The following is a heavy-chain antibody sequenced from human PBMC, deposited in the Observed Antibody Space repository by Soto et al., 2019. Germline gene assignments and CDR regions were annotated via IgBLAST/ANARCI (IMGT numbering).Heavy chain of an antibody. CDR1: GFTFVSYA. Sequence: EVQLLESGGNLVQPGGSLRLSCAASGFTFVSYAMTWVRQAPGKGLEWVSTVSGGGGSTYYADSVKGRFIISRDNSKSTLYLQMNSLRAEDTAVYYCARGLDCSGDSCPWAFFKHRGQGTLLTVSS. J-gene: IGHJ1*01. CDR2: VSGGGGST. D-gene: IGHD2-15*01. V-gene: IGHV3-23*01. CDR3: ARGLDCSGDSCPWAFFKH.